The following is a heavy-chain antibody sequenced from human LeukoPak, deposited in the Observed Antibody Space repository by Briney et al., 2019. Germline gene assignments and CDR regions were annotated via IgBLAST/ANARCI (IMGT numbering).Heavy chain of an antibody. Sequence: SETLSLTCPVYGGSFSGYYWSWIRQPPAKGLEWIGEINHSGSTNYNPSLKSRVTISVDTSKNQFSLKLSSVTAADTAVYYCARSSRFKGIAAAGNWFDPWGQGTLVTVSS. V-gene: IGHV4-34*01. CDR3: ARSSRFKGIAAAGNWFDP. CDR1: GGSFSGYY. CDR2: INHSGST. J-gene: IGHJ5*02. D-gene: IGHD6-13*01.